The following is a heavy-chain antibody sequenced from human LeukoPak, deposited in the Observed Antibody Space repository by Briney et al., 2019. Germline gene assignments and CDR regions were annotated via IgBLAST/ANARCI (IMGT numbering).Heavy chain of an antibody. J-gene: IGHJ4*02. Sequence: GGSLRLSCAESGFTFSNFYMSWVRQAPGKGLEWVSYISSTGSTIYYADPVKGRFTISRDNARNSLYLQMTSLRVEDTAVYYCGKPPFDGGNCWGQGTLVTVSS. D-gene: IGHD2-15*01. CDR3: GKPPFDGGNC. V-gene: IGHV3-11*04. CDR2: ISSTGSTI. CDR1: GFTFSNFY.